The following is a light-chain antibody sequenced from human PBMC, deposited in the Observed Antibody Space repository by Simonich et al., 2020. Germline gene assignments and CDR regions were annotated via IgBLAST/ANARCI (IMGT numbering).Light chain of an antibody. CDR2: DAS. CDR1: QDISNY. J-gene: IGKJ4*01. CDR3: QQLNSYPLT. Sequence: DIQMTQSPSSLSASVGDRVTITCQASQDISNYLNWDQQKPGKAPKLLIYDASNFETGVPSRFSGSGSGTEFTLTISSLQPEDFATYYCQQLNSYPLTFGGGTKVEIK. V-gene: IGKV1-33*01.